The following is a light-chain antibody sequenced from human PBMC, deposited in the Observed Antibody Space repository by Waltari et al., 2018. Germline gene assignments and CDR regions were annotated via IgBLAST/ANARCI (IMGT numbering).Light chain of an antibody. CDR3: LAWDSDMSA. V-gene: IGLV3-1*01. Sequence: YELTQPPSVSVSPGQTASITCSGDKLGERYICWYQQKPGQSPVLVMYQDLERPSGIAERFDGSKSGNTATLTISGTQAMDEAEYYCLAWDSDMSAFGGGTKLTVL. CDR1: KLGERY. J-gene: IGLJ2*01. CDR2: QDL.